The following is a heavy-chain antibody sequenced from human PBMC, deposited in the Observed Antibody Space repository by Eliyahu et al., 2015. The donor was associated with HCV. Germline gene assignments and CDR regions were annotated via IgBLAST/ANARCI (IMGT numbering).Heavy chain of an antibody. V-gene: IGHV3-48*02. J-gene: IGHJ4*02. CDR2: ISTTTRTI. Sequence: EVQLVESGGGLVQPGGSLRLSXAVXXFTLTXYNMNWVRQAPGKGLEWVSYISTTTRTIYYADSVKGRFTISRDNARNSLYLQMNSLRDEDTAVYYCVRDLYDRSGLYSDLDFWGQGTLVTVSS. D-gene: IGHD3-22*01. CDR1: XFTLTXYN. CDR3: VRDLYDRSGLYSDLDF.